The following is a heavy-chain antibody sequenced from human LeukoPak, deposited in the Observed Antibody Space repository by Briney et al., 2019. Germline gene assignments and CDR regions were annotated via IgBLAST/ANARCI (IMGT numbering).Heavy chain of an antibody. J-gene: IGHJ6*03. Sequence: SSETLSLTCTVSGGSISSYYWSWIQQPPGKGLEWIGYIYYSGSTNYNPSLKSRVTISVDTSKNQFSLKLSSVTAADTAVYYCARGRSSMVRGYYYYYMDVWGKGTMVTISS. CDR3: ARGRSSMVRGYYYYYMDV. D-gene: IGHD3-10*01. V-gene: IGHV4-59*01. CDR2: IYYSGST. CDR1: GGSISSYY.